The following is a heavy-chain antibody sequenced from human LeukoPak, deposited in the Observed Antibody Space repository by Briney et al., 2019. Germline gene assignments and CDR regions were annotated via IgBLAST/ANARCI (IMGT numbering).Heavy chain of an antibody. CDR2: INPTNGDA. CDR3: ARDRASYYYDDGGYVPVGFDY. V-gene: IGHV1-46*01. J-gene: IGHJ4*02. Sequence: GASVQVSCKASGYTITSDYMHWVRQAPGHGLEWMGIINPTNGDATYTQKFQGRVTITRDTSANTFYMELSGLRSEDTAVYYCARDRASYYYDDGGYVPVGFDYWGQGTLVTVSS. CDR1: GYTITSDY. D-gene: IGHD3-16*01.